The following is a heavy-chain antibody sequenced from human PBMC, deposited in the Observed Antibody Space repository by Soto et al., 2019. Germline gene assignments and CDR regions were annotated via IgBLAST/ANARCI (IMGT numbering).Heavy chain of an antibody. CDR1: GFTFSNFA. D-gene: IGHD2-2*01. Sequence: GGSLRFSCAASGFTFSNFAMSWVRQAPGKGLEWVSTISVSGDKSYYADSVKGRFTISRDSSQNALYLLINSLRADDTAVYYCAKEDCTTASCYGGIDYWGQGALVTVSS. CDR2: ISVSGDKS. V-gene: IGHV3-23*01. CDR3: AKEDCTTASCYGGIDY. J-gene: IGHJ4*02.